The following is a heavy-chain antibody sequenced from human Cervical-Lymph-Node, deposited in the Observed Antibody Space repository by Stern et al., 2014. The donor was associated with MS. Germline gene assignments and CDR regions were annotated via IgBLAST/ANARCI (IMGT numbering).Heavy chain of an antibody. J-gene: IGHJ6*02. CDR1: GFTFSSCG. V-gene: IGHV3-30*18. Sequence: QVKLVQSGGGVVQPGRSLRLSCAASGFTFSSCGMHWVRQAPGKGLEWVAVISYDGSNKYYPDSVKGRFTISRDNSKNTLYLQMNSLRAEDTAVYYCAKGGGLDHWGYYGMDVWGQGTTVTVSS. D-gene: IGHD2-15*01. CDR2: ISYDGSNK. CDR3: AKGGGLDHWGYYGMDV.